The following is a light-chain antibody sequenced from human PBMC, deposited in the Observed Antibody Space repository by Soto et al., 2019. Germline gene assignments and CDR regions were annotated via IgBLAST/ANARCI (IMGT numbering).Light chain of an antibody. CDR1: QSVSSSY. CDR2: GAS. CDR3: QQYGSSPHT. J-gene: IGKJ2*01. Sequence: EIVLTQSPGTLSLSPGERATLSCRASQSVSSSYLDWYQHKPGQAPRLLIYGASSRATGIPDRFSGSGSGTDFTLTISSLEPEDFAVYYCQQYGSSPHTFGQGTKLEIK. V-gene: IGKV3-20*01.